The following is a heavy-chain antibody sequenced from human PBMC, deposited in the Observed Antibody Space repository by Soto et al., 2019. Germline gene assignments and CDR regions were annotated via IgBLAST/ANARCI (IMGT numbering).Heavy chain of an antibody. CDR2: INRDGSST. D-gene: IGHD1-26*01. CDR1: GFTFSSYW. CDR3: ARSELPLLAGAQDY. J-gene: IGHJ4*02. Sequence: EVQLVESGGGLVQPGGSLRLSCAASGFTFSSYWMHWVRQAPGKGLVWVSRINRDGSSTSYADYVEGRCTISSDNAKNTLYLQMNSLRAEDTAVYYCARSELPLLAGAQDYWGQGTLVTVSS. V-gene: IGHV3-74*01.